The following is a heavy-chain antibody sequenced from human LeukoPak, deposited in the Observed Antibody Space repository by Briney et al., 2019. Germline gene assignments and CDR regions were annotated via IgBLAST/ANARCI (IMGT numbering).Heavy chain of an antibody. J-gene: IGHJ4*02. CDR2: ISSDGSKT. V-gene: IGHV3-30-3*01. D-gene: IGHD2-15*01. CDR3: VRGTAGNSWHPLAH. CDR1: GFPFSTYA. Sequence: QSGGSLRLSCAASGFPFSTYAMDWVRQAPGKGLEWVATISSDGSKTWYADSVEGRFTISRDSYRNTVYLQMHSARADDTALYYCVRGTAGNSWHPLAHWGQGTLVTVSS.